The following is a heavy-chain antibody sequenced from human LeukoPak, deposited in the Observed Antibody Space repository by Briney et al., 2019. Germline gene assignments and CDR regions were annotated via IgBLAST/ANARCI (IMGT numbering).Heavy chain of an antibody. CDR2: INTNTGNP. V-gene: IGHV7-4-1*02. Sequence: ASVKVSCKASGYTFSTYPMNWARQAPGQGLEWMGWINTNTGNPTYAQGFIGRFVFSLDTSVSTAYLQISSLKAEDTAVYYCAWLAYYYDSSGHSNYFDYWGQGTLVTVSS. CDR3: AWLAYYYDSSGHSNYFDY. D-gene: IGHD3-22*01. J-gene: IGHJ4*02. CDR1: GYTFSTYP.